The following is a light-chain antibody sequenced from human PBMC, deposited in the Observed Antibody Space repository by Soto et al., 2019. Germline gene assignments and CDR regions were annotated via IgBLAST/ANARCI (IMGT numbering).Light chain of an antibody. Sequence: DIVMTQSPESLAVSLGERATINCKSSQSVLYNTNNKNYLAWYQQKPGHPPKLLIYWASTRESGVPDRFSGSGSGTDFTLTISSLQAEDVAVYYCQQYYSPPLIFGGGTKVEIK. J-gene: IGKJ4*01. CDR3: QQYYSPPLI. CDR2: WAS. CDR1: QSVLYNTNNKNY. V-gene: IGKV4-1*01.